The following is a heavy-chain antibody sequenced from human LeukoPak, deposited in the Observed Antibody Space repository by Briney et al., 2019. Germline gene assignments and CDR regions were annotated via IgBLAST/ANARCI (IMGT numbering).Heavy chain of an antibody. Sequence: GGSLRLSCAASGFTFSSYSMNWVRQAPGKGLEWVSSISSSSSYIYYADSVKGQFTISRDNAKNSLYLQMNSLRAEDTAVYYCARDSYYYDSSGYYSVYYYGMDVWGQGTTVTVSS. D-gene: IGHD3-22*01. CDR3: ARDSYYYDSSGYYSVYYYGMDV. V-gene: IGHV3-21*01. CDR2: ISSSSSYI. CDR1: GFTFSSYS. J-gene: IGHJ6*02.